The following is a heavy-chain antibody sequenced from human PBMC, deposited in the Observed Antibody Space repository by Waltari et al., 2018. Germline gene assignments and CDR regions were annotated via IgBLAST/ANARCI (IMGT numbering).Heavy chain of an antibody. CDR2: IYTSGST. CDR1: GGSISSGSYY. CDR3: ARVTGSSGY. Sequence: QVQLQESGPGLVKPSQTLSLTCTVSGGSISSGSYYWSWIRQPAGKGLEWIGYIYTSGSTNYNPSLKSRVTISVDTSKNQFSLKLSSVTAADTAVYYCARVTGSSGYWGQGTLVTVSS. D-gene: IGHD6-6*01. V-gene: IGHV4-61*09. J-gene: IGHJ4*02.